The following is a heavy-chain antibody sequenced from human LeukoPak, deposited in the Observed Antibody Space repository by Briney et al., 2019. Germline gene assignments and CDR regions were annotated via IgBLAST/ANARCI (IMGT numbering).Heavy chain of an antibody. CDR1: GYTFTGYY. V-gene: IGHV1-2*02. CDR2: INLNSGGT. CDR3: ASWAGGNEPVASFDY. J-gene: IGHJ4*02. Sequence: ASVKVSCKPSGYTFTGYYMHWMRQAPGQGLEWMGWINLNSGGTNYAQQFQGRVTMTRDTSISTAYMELSRLRYDDTAVYYCASWAGGNEPVASFDYWGQGTLVTVSS. D-gene: IGHD1-14*01.